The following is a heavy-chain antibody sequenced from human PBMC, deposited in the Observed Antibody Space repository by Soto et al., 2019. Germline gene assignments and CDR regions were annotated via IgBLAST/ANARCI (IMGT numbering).Heavy chain of an antibody. D-gene: IGHD1-26*01. J-gene: IGHJ4*02. CDR3: ARDPHLIVGATAPFDY. CDR1: GFTFSSYA. CDR2: ISYDGSNK. V-gene: IGHV3-30-3*01. Sequence: LRLSCAASGFTFSSYAMHWVRQAPGKGLEWVAVISYDGSNKYYADSVRGRFTISRDNSKNTLYLQMNSLRAEDTAVYYCARDPHLIVGATAPFDYWGQGTLVTVSS.